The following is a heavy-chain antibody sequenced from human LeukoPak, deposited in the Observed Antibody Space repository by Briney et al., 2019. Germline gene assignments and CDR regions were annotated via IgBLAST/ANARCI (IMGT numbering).Heavy chain of an antibody. Sequence: PGGSLRLSCAASGFTVITNDMTWVRQAPGKGLEWVSVLYSDGNTKYADSVQGRFTISRDNSKSTLYLAMNSLSPDDTAVYYCARGVEPLAANTLAYWGQGTLVTVSS. D-gene: IGHD1-14*01. CDR1: GFTVITND. CDR2: LYSDGNT. J-gene: IGHJ4*02. CDR3: ARGVEPLAANTLAY. V-gene: IGHV3-53*01.